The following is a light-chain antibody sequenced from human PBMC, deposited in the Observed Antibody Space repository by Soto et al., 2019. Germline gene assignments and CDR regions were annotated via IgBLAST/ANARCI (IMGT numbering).Light chain of an antibody. Sequence: QSVLTQPRSVSGFPGQSVTISCTGTSSDVGGYNYVSWYQLHPGRAPKLLIYDVSKRPSGVPDRFSGSKSGNTASLTISGLQAEDETDYYCCSYEGSFTLVFGGGTKVTVL. CDR3: CSYEGSFTLV. CDR1: SSDVGGYNY. CDR2: DVS. V-gene: IGLV2-11*01. J-gene: IGLJ3*02.